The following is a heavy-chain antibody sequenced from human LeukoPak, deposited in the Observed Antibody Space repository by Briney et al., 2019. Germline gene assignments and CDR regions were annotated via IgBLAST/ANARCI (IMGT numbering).Heavy chain of an antibody. CDR2: LPPDELGI. CDR1: GFTFTNYW. Sequence: GGSLRLSCAASGFTFTNYWMHWVRQAPGMGLVWVSRLPPDELGIIYADSVKGRFTVSRDNAKNTVYLQMNNLRVDDTAMYYCVGTIASRGSEYWGQGALVTVSS. CDR3: VGTIASRGSEY. V-gene: IGHV3-74*01. D-gene: IGHD6-6*01. J-gene: IGHJ4*02.